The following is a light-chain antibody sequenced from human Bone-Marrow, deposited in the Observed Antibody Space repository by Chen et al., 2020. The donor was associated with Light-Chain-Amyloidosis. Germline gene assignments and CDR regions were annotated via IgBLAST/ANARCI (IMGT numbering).Light chain of an antibody. J-gene: IGLJ3*02. CDR1: NIGSTS. CDR3: QVWDRSSDRPV. V-gene: IGLV3-21*02. Sequence: SYVLTQPSSVSVAPGQTATIACGGNNIGSTSVHWYQQTPGQAPLLVVYDDSDRPSGIPERVSGSNSGNTATLIISRVEAGDEADYYCQVWDRSSDRPVFGGGTKLTVL. CDR2: DDS.